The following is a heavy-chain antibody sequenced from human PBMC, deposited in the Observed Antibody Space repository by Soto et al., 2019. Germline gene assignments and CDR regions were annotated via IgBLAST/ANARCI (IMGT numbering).Heavy chain of an antibody. CDR1: GYTLTSYY. CDR2: INPSGGST. J-gene: IGHJ6*02. CDR3: ARDYHYFKVTTSGGMDV. D-gene: IGHD4-17*01. V-gene: IGHV1-46*01. Sequence: XSVKVACKASGYTLTSYYVHWVRQAPGQGLEWMGIINPSGGSTSYAQKFQGRVTMTRDTSTSTVYMELGSLRSADTAVYFCARDYHYFKVTTSGGMDVWGQGTTVTVSS.